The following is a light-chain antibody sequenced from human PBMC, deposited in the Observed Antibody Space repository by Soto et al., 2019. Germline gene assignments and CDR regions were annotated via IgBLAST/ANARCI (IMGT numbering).Light chain of an antibody. CDR2: GAS. J-gene: IGKJ5*01. V-gene: IGKV3-20*01. CDR1: QSVSSSY. Sequence: EIVLTQSPGTLSLSPGERATLSCRASQSVSSSYLAWYLQKPGQAPRLLVYGASSRATGIPDRFTASGSGTDFTLTISRLEPEDFAVYYCQQYGSSRITFGQGTRLEMK. CDR3: QQYGSSRIT.